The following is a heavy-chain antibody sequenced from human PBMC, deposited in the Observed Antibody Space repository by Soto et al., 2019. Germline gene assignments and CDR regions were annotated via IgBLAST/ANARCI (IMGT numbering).Heavy chain of an antibody. J-gene: IGHJ6*02. Sequence: QVQLQESGPGLVKPSETLSLTCTVSGGSVSSGSYYWSWIRQPPGKGLEWIGYIYYSGSTNYNPSLKSRVTISVDTSKNQSSLKLSSVTAADTAVYYCARKENCISTSCVYGMDVWGQGTTVTVSS. CDR3: ARKENCISTSCVYGMDV. V-gene: IGHV4-61*01. CDR2: IYYSGST. D-gene: IGHD2-2*01. CDR1: GGSVSSGSYY.